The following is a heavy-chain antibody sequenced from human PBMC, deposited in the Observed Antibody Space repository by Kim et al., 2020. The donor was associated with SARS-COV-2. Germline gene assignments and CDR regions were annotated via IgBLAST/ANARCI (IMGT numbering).Heavy chain of an antibody. J-gene: IGHJ4*02. CDR1: GFTFSSYA. V-gene: IGHV3-23*01. Sequence: GGSLRLSCAASGFTFSSYAMSWVRQAPGKGLEWVSAISGSGGSTYYADSVKGRFTISRDNSKNTLYLQMNSLRAEDTAVYYCAKDRGGIAVAGYYFDYWGQGTLVTVSS. D-gene: IGHD6-19*01. CDR3: AKDRGGIAVAGYYFDY. CDR2: ISGSGGST.